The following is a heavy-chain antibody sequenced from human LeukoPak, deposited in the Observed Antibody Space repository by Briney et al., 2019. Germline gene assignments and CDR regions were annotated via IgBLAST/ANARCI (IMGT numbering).Heavy chain of an antibody. CDR3: ARAGSVYDFWSGYYGDY. CDR1: GFPFSSYW. D-gene: IGHD3-3*01. CDR2: IKQDGSKK. Sequence: GGSLRLSCVASGFPFSSYWMAWVRQAPGKGLEWVANIKQDGSKKSYVDSVKGRFTISRDNAKNTLYLQMNSLRAEDTAVYYCARAGSVYDFWSGYYGDYWGQGTLVTVSS. J-gene: IGHJ4*02. V-gene: IGHV3-7*01.